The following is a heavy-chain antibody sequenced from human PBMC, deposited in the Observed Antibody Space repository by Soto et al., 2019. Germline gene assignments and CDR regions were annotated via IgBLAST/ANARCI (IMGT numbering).Heavy chain of an antibody. CDR2: ISGSGGST. D-gene: IGHD4-17*01. Sequence: EVQLLESGGGLVQPGGSLRLSCAASGFTFSSYAMSWVRQAPGKGLEWVSAISGSGGSTYYADSVKGRFTISRDNSKNTLYLQMNSLRAEDTAVYYCAKDSDYGDYVPGFVPDYWGQGTLVTVSS. CDR1: GFTFSSYA. CDR3: AKDSDYGDYVPGFVPDY. V-gene: IGHV3-23*01. J-gene: IGHJ4*02.